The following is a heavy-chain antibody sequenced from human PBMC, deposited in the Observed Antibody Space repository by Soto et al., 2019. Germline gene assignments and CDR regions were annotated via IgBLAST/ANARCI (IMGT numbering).Heavy chain of an antibody. D-gene: IGHD2-8*01. J-gene: IGHJ6*02. CDR3: ARVRCFNGLGHTADYGMDV. CDR1: GDVFRSYG. CDR2: IITISGTT. V-gene: IGHV1-69*13. Sequence: GASVKVSCKASGDVFRSYGINWVRQAPGQGLEWWGGIITISGTTNYAKKFQGRVAITADESTDTDYMELGRRRSEDTAVYFCARVRCFNGLGHTADYGMDVWGQGTTVTVSS.